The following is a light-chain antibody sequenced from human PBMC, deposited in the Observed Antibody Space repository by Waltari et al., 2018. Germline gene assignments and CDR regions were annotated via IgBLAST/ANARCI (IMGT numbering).Light chain of an antibody. CDR2: AVS. CDR3: QQSESLPLT. CDR1: QTINKY. V-gene: IGKV1-39*01. Sequence: DIQMTQSPSSLSASVGDRVTITCRPSQTINKYLNWYQQKPGKAPKLLIAAVSSLQSGVPSRFSGSGSGTDFTLTISSLQPEDFATYYCQQSESLPLTFGGGTKVEIK. J-gene: IGKJ4*01.